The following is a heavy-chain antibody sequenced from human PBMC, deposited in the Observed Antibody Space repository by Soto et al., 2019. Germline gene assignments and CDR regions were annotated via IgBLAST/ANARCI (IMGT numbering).Heavy chain of an antibody. CDR3: ARGFLYGEYQLLSSYMDV. D-gene: IGHD2-2*01. V-gene: IGHV3-13*01. Sequence: WGSLRLSCAASGFTFSSYDMHWVRQATGKGLEWVSAIGTAGDTYYPGSVKGRFTISRENAKNSLYLQMNSLRAGDTAVYYCARGFLYGEYQLLSSYMDVWGKGTTVTVSS. J-gene: IGHJ6*03. CDR2: IGTAGDT. CDR1: GFTFSSYD.